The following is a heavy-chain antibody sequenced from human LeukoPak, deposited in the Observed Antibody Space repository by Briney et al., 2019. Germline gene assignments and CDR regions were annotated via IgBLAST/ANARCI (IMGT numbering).Heavy chain of an antibody. J-gene: IGHJ4*02. D-gene: IGHD5-18*01. Sequence: RASVKVSCKASGYTFTSYAMHWVRQAPGQRLKWMGWINAGNGNTKYSQKFQGRVTITRDTSASTAYMELSSLRSEDTAVYYCARDSVDTAMPRYWGQGTLVTVSS. CDR1: GYTFTSYA. CDR2: INAGNGNT. CDR3: ARDSVDTAMPRY. V-gene: IGHV1-3*01.